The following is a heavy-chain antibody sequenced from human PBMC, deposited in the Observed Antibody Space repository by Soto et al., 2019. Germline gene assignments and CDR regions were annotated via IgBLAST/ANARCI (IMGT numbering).Heavy chain of an antibody. D-gene: IGHD1-26*01. J-gene: IGHJ4*02. CDR2: ISAYNGNT. CDR3: ARTPLYSGSYPFDY. V-gene: IGHV1-18*04. Sequence: ASVKVSCKASGYTFTSYGISWVRQAPGQGLEWMGWISAYNGNTNYAQKLQGRVTMTTDTSTSTAYMELRSLRSDDTAVYYCARTPLYSGSYPFDYWGQGTLVTVSS. CDR1: GYTFTSYG.